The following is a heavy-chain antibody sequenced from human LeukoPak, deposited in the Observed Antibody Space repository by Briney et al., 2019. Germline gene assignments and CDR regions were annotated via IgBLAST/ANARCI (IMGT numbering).Heavy chain of an antibody. CDR2: INPNSGGT. J-gene: IGHJ4*02. CDR1: GYTFTGYY. Sequence: ASVKVSCTASGYTFTGYYMHWVRQAPGQGLEWMGWINPNSGGTNFAQKFQGRVTMTRDTSISTAYMELSRLRSDDTAVYYCAREHHSSSNDYWGQGTLVTVSS. CDR3: AREHHSSSNDY. V-gene: IGHV1-2*02. D-gene: IGHD6-6*01.